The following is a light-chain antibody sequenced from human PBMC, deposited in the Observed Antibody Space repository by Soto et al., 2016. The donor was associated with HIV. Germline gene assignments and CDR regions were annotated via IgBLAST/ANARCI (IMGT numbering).Light chain of an antibody. CDR1: TLGNKF. V-gene: IGLV3-1*01. J-gene: IGLJ2*01. Sequence: SYELTQPPSVSVSPGQTARITCSGNTLGNKFVYWHQHRSDRSPLLVIFQDNKRPSGIPDRFSGSNSGNTATLTISGTQAVDEAVYFCQTWDSNTAIFGGGTMLTVL. CDR3: QTWDSNTAI. CDR2: QDN.